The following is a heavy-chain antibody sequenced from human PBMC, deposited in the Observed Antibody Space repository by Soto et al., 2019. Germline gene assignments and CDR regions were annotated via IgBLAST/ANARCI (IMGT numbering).Heavy chain of an antibody. CDR1: GFTFSSFA. CDR2: ISGSGRTT. CDR3: AKVLMGFAAHDEDFQD. V-gene: IGHV3-23*01. D-gene: IGHD2-15*01. Sequence: EVQLLESGGGLVQPGGSLRLSCAASGFTFSSFAMNWVRQAPGKGLEWVSAISGSGRTTYYADSVKGRFTISRDNSKNTLDLQMNSLRAEDTAVYFCAKVLMGFAAHDEDFQDWGQGTLVSVSS. J-gene: IGHJ1*01.